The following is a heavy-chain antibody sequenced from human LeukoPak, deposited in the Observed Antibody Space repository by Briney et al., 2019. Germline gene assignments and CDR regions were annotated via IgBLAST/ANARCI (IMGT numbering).Heavy chain of an antibody. CDR3: ARSSTVTRGFDY. D-gene: IGHD4-17*01. CDR2: INHSGST. J-gene: IGHJ4*02. Sequence: SETLSLTCAVSGGSFSGYYWSWIRQPPGKGLEWIGEINHSGSTNYNPSLKRRVTISVDTSKNQFSLKLSPVTAADTAVYYCARSSTVTRGFDYWGQGTLVTVSS. V-gene: IGHV4-34*01. CDR1: GGSFSGYY.